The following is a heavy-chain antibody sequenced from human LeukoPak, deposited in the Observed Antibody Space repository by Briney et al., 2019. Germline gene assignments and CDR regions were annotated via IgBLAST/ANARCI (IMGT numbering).Heavy chain of an antibody. CDR3: VRGRGGGAFDI. J-gene: IGHJ3*02. CDR2: IRNKANSYTT. D-gene: IGHD3-16*01. Sequence: GGSLRLSCAASGFTFSDHYMDWVRQAPGKGLGWVGRIRNKANSYTTDFAESVKGRFSISRDDSKNSLYLQMNSLKTEDTAVYYCVRGRGGGAFDIWGQGTMVIVSS. V-gene: IGHV3-72*01. CDR1: GFTFSDHY.